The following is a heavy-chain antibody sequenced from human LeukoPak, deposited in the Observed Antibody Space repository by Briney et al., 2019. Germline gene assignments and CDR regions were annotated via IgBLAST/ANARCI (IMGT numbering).Heavy chain of an antibody. V-gene: IGHV4-30-4*01. Sequence: PSQTLSLTRTVSGGSISSGDYYWSWIRQPPGKGLEWIGYIYYSGSTYYNPSLKSRVTISVDTSKNQFSLKLSSVTAADTAVYYCARVPYGTGWYFDLWGRGTLVTVSS. D-gene: IGHD3-10*01. J-gene: IGHJ2*01. CDR2: IYYSGST. CDR1: GGSISSGDYY. CDR3: ARVPYGTGWYFDL.